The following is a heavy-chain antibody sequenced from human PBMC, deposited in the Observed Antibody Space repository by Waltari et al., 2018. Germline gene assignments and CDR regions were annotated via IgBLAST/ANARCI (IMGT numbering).Heavy chain of an antibody. J-gene: IGHJ2*01. D-gene: IGHD4-17*01. CDR3: ARGARRTSQTTGWWYFDV. V-gene: IGHV3-74*01. CDR1: EFTFSLYW. CDR2: SNSDGSSI. Sequence: EVQLVESGGGLVQPGGSLRLSCEASEFTFSLYWMHWVRQVPGKGLGWVSRSNSDGSSISYADSVKGRFTISKDNARNTVYLQMNSLRAEDTAIYYCARGARRTSQTTGWWYFDVWGRGTLLTVSS.